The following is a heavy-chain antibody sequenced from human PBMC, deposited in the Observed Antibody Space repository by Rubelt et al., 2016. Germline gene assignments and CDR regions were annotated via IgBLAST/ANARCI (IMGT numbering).Heavy chain of an antibody. CDR3: ARRAYGARENWYFDL. CDR2: IDHSGNS. CDR1: GGSFSDYY. V-gene: IGHV4-34*01. D-gene: IGHD4-17*01. Sequence: QVQLQQWGAGLLKPSETLSLTCAVYGGSFSDYYWTWIRRSPGKGLEWIGEIDHSGNSNHNPSLKSRVTISVDTSKNQFSLKLSPVTAADTAGYYCARRAYGARENWYFDLWGRGTLVTVSS. J-gene: IGHJ2*01.